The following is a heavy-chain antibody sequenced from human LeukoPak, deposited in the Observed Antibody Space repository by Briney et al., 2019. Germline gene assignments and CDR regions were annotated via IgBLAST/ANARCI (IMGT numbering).Heavy chain of an antibody. CDR1: GDSISSGDYY. Sequence: SETLSLTCTVSGDSISSGDYYWSWIRQPAGKGLEWIGRISSSGSTNYNPSLKSRVTISVDTSKNQFSLKLSSVTAADTAVYYCAIPGIAATTYSFDHWGQGTLVTVSS. D-gene: IGHD2-15*01. CDR2: ISSSGST. J-gene: IGHJ4*02. V-gene: IGHV4-61*02. CDR3: AIPGIAATTYSFDH.